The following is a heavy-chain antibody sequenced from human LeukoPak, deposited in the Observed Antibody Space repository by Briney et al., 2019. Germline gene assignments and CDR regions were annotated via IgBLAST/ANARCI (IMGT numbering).Heavy chain of an antibody. CDR3: ARDRVWTVLY. Sequence: SXVRQAPXKXLEWVANINQDGSEKYYVDSVKGRFTISRDNAKNSLYLQMNSLRAEDTAVYYCARDRVWTVLYWGQGTLVTVSS. J-gene: IGHJ4*02. CDR2: INQDGSEK. D-gene: IGHD6-13*01. V-gene: IGHV3-7*01.